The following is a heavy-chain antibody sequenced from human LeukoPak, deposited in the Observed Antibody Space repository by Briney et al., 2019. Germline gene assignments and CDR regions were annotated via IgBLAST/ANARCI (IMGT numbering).Heavy chain of an antibody. CDR3: ARATYCTNGVCYWYFDY. CDR2: INWNGGST. Sequence: GGSLRLSCAATGLTFDDYGMSWVRQAPGKGLEWVSGINWNGGSTGYADSVKGRFTISRDNAKNSLYLQMNSLRAEDTALYYCARATYCTNGVCYWYFDYWGQGTLVTVSS. D-gene: IGHD2-8*01. V-gene: IGHV3-20*04. CDR1: GLTFDDYG. J-gene: IGHJ4*02.